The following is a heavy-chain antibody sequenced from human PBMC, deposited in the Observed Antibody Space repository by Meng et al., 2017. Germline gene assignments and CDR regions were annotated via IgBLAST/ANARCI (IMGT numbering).Heavy chain of an antibody. J-gene: IGHJ2*01. CDR3: ASPSGSYGRWYFDL. CDR1: GYSFTSYW. D-gene: IGHD1-26*01. V-gene: IGHV5-51*01. Sequence: GGSLRLSCKGSGYSFTSYWISWARQMPGKGLEWMGIIYPGDSDTRYSPSFQGQATIAADKSISTAYLQWSSLKASNTALYYCASPSGSYGRWYFDLWGRGTLVTVSS. CDR2: IYPGDSDT.